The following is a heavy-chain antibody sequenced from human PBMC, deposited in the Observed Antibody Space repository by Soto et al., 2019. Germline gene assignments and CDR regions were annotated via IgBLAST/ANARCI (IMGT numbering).Heavy chain of an antibody. V-gene: IGHV3-73*01. CDR2: IRSKANSYAT. Sequence: GGSLRLSCAASGFTFSGSAMHWVRQASGKGLEWVGRIRSKANSYATAYAASVKGRFTISRDDSKNTAYLQMNSLKTEDTAVYYCTRHRAVAGLKHYYYYGMDVWGQGTTVTVSS. D-gene: IGHD6-19*01. CDR3: TRHRAVAGLKHYYYYGMDV. CDR1: GFTFSGSA. J-gene: IGHJ6*02.